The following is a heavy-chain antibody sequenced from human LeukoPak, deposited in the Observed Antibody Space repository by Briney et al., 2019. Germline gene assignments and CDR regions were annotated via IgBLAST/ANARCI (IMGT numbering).Heavy chain of an antibody. CDR2: ISDNGGDT. J-gene: IGHJ4*02. CDR3: AKGHYYGSGSLDY. D-gene: IGHD3-10*01. CDR1: GFTFNNYA. Sequence: GGSLRLSCAASGFTFNNYALSWVRQAPGKGLEWVSAISDNGGDTYYADSVKGRFTVSRDISKSTLYLQMNSLRVEDTAVYYCAKGHYYGSGSLDYWGQGTLVTVSS. V-gene: IGHV3-23*01.